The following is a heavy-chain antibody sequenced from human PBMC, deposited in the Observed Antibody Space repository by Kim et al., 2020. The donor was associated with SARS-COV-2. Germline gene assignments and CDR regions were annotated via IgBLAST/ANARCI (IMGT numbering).Heavy chain of an antibody. CDR2: IYHSGTT. CDR3: ARGVSRVLKAVDLLDP. J-gene: IGHJ5*02. V-gene: IGHV4-4*02. Sequence: SETLSLTCAVSGVSIRQNWWSWVRQSPGKGLEWIGDIYHSGTTNYNPSLKSRVTMSVDTSKNQFSLKLISMTPADTAMYYCARGVSRVLKAVDLLDPWG. CDR1: GVSIRQNW. D-gene: IGHD2-15*01.